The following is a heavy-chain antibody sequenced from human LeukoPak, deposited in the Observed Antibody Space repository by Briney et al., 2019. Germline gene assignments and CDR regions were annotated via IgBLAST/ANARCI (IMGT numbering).Heavy chain of an antibody. CDR1: GLTFSSYW. Sequence: GGSLRLSCAVSGLTFSSYWMSWVRQAPGKGLEWVANIKQDGSEKYYVDSVKGRFTISRDNAKNSLYLQMNSLRVEDTAVYYCARDSPTRDGMDVWGQGTTVTVSS. J-gene: IGHJ6*02. CDR2: IKQDGSEK. V-gene: IGHV3-7*01. CDR3: ARDSPTRDGMDV.